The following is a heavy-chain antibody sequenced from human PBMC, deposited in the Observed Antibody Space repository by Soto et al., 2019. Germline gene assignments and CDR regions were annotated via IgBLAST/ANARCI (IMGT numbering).Heavy chain of an antibody. Sequence: QVRLVQSGAEVKKPGASVKVTCKPSGYTFTDAYIHWVQQAPGQGLEWLGWINPKNGGTNYAQKFQGRVTMTRDTSSSTAFMELSSLNSNDTAVYYCAREEGTELDFWGQGTLVTVSS. J-gene: IGHJ4*02. CDR3: AREEGTELDF. D-gene: IGHD1-7*01. V-gene: IGHV1-2*02. CDR2: INPKNGGT. CDR1: GYTFTDAY.